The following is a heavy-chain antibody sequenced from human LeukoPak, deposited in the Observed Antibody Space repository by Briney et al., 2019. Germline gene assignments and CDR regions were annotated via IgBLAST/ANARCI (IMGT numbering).Heavy chain of an antibody. D-gene: IGHD5-24*01. CDR1: GGSFSSGSYY. CDR3: ARERRDGYNWLDY. Sequence: SETLSLTCTVSGGSFSSGSYYWSWIRQPPGKGLEWIGYIYYSGSTNYNPSLKSRVTISVDTSKNQFSLKLSSVTAADTAVYYCARERRDGYNWLDYWGQGTLVTVSS. V-gene: IGHV4-61*01. CDR2: IYYSGST. J-gene: IGHJ4*02.